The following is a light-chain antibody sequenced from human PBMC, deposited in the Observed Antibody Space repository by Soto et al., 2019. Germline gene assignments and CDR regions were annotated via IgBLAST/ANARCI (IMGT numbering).Light chain of an antibody. Sequence: EIVLTQSPGTLSLSPGERATLSCRASQSVTSTYLAWYQQKPGQPPRLLIYGASSRATGIPDRFSGSGSVTDFTLTISRLAPEDFAVYYCQQYGSSPLTFSQGTKVDIK. CDR3: QQYGSSPLT. CDR2: GAS. CDR1: QSVTSTY. V-gene: IGKV3-20*01. J-gene: IGKJ1*01.